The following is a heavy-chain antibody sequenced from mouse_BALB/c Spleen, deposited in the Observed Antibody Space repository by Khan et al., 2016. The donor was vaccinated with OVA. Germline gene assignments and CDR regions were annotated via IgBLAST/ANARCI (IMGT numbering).Heavy chain of an antibody. D-gene: IGHD2-10*01. CDR1: GFSLTNYG. J-gene: IGHJ4*01. Sequence: ESGPGLVAPSQSLSITCTISGFSLTNYGVHWIRQPPGKGLEWLVVIWSDGSTTYNSALKSRLTISKDNSKSQVFLKMNSLQTDDTAMYFCAGQPYYHYNIMDYWGQGTSVTVSS. V-gene: IGHV2-6-1*01. CDR3: AGQPYYHYNIMDY. CDR2: IWSDGST.